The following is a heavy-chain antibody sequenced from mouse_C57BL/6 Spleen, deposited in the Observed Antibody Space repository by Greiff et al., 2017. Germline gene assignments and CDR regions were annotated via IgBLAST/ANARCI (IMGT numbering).Heavy chain of an antibody. V-gene: IGHV14-1*01. J-gene: IGHJ3*01. CDR1: GFNIKDYY. CDR3: TSITTG. CDR2: IDPEDGDT. D-gene: IGHD1-1*01. Sequence: VQLQQSGAELVWPGASVKLSCTASGFNIKDYYMHWVKQRPEQGLEWIGRIDPEDGDTEYAPKFQGKATMTADPSSNTAYLQLSSLTSEDTAVYYCTSITTGWGQGTLVTVSA.